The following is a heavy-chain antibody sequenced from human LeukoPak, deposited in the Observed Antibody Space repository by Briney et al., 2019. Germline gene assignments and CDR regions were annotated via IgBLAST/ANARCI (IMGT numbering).Heavy chain of an antibody. J-gene: IGHJ4*02. CDR2: ISYDGSST. CDR3: AREGTVVNPGSFPFDY. CDR1: GFRFSGYA. Sequence: GGSLRLSCAASGFRFSGYAMHWVRQAPGKGLEWVAVISYDGSSTYYADSVKGRFTISRDNAKNSLYLQMNSLRAEDTAVYYCAREGTVVNPGSFPFDYWGQGTLVTVSS. V-gene: IGHV3-30-3*01. D-gene: IGHD4-23*01.